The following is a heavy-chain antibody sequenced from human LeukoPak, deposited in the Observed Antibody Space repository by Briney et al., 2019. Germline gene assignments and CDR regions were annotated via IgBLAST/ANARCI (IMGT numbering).Heavy chain of an antibody. CDR1: GGSFSGYY. D-gene: IGHD3-3*01. Sequence: PSETLSLTCAVYGGSFSGYYWTWIRQPPGKGLEWIGYIYYVGSTYYNPSLKSRVSISLDTSKNNLSLKLSSVTAADTAVYYCARVRFLEWPAPMDVWGKGTTVIVSS. J-gene: IGHJ6*03. V-gene: IGHV4-59*01. CDR2: IYYVGST. CDR3: ARVRFLEWPAPMDV.